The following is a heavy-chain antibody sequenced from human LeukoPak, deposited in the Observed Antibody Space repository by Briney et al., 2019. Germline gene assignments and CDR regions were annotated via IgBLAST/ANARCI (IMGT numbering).Heavy chain of an antibody. J-gene: IGHJ3*02. V-gene: IGHV3-53*01. CDR1: GFTVSSNY. CDR2: IYSGGST. Sequence: PGGSLRLSCAPSGFTVSSNYMSWVRQAPGRGLEWGSVIYSGGSTHYEASVKGRFTVPRDNSKNALYLQMNSLRAEDTAVYYCSAPSGSYGGLTAFDIWGQGTMVTVSS. CDR3: SAPSGSYGGLTAFDI. D-gene: IGHD1-26*01.